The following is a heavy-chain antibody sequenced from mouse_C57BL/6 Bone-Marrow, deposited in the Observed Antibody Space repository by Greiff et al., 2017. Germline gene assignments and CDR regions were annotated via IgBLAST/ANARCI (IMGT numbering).Heavy chain of an antibody. CDR2: IFPGSGST. J-gene: IGHJ1*03. V-gene: IGHV1-75*01. Sequence: VQLQQSGPELVKPGASVKISCKASGYTFTDYYINWVKQRPGQGLEWIGWIFPGSGSTYYNEKFKGKAKLTVDKSSSTAYMLLSSLTSEDSAVYFCARRGYYGSDWYFDVWGTGTTVTVSS. CDR1: GYTFTDYY. CDR3: ARRGYYGSDWYFDV. D-gene: IGHD1-1*01.